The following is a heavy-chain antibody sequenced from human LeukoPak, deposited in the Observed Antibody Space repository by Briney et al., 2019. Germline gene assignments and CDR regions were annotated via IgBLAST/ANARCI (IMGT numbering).Heavy chain of an antibody. CDR2: INPKNGGT. Sequence: ASVKVSCKASGYTCTAYEMHWVRQVPGQGLEYVGWINPKNGGTNSAQNFQGRVTMTWDTSVSTVYMELSRLRSDDTAVYYCAREEDCGTARCSNDHWGQGTLVTVSS. V-gene: IGHV1-2*02. CDR1: GYTCTAYE. D-gene: IGHD1-1*01. CDR3: AREEDCGTARCSNDH. J-gene: IGHJ4*02.